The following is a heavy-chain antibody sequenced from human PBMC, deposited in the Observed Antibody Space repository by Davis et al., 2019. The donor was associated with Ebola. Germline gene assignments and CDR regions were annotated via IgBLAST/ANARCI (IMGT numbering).Heavy chain of an antibody. CDR2: IYSGGST. CDR1: GFTVSSNY. D-gene: IGHD2-15*01. J-gene: IGHJ6*02. V-gene: IGHV3-53*04. Sequence: GGSLRLSCAASGFTVSSNYMSWVRQAPGKGLEWVSVIYSGGSTYYADSVKGRFTISRHNSKNTLYLQMNSLRAEDTAVYYCAKGACSGGSCYSIYYYYGMDVWGQGTTVTVSS. CDR3: AKGACSGGSCYSIYYYYGMDV.